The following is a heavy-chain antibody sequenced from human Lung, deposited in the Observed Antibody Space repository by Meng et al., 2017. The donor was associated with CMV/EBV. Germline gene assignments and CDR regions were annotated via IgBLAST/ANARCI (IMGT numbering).Heavy chain of an antibody. CDR2: VVYSGTT. CDR3: ARHHHSPTFDY. CDR1: GGSISSSSYY. V-gene: IGHV4-39*01. J-gene: IGHJ4*02. Sequence: QVQLLVSGPGLVTPSETLSLTCTVSGGSISSSSYYWAWIRQPPGEGLEWIGSVVYSGTTYYTSSLKSRVSISVDTSKNQFSLKLSSVTAADTAVYYCARHHHSPTFDYWGQGTLVTVSS. D-gene: IGHD1-14*01.